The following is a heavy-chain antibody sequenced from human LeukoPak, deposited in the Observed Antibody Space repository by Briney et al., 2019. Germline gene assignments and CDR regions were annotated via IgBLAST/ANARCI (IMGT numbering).Heavy chain of an antibody. CDR2: ISWNSGSI. V-gene: IGHV3-9*01. J-gene: IGHJ3*02. D-gene: IGHD3-3*01. CDR3: ARGGITIFGVVTQGAFDI. CDR1: GFTFDDYA. Sequence: PGRSLRLSCAASGFTFDDYAMHWVRQAPGKGLEWVSGISWNSGSIGYADSVKGRFTISRDNAKNSLYLQMNSLRAEDTALYYCARGGITIFGVVTQGAFDIWGQGTMVTVSS.